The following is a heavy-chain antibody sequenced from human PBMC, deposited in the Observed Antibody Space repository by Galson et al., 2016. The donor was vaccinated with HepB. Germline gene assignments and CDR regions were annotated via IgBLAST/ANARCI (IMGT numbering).Heavy chain of an antibody. J-gene: IGHJ4*02. Sequence: SETLSLTCAVSGDSISSEYWWSWVRHFPGKELEWIGEIYQTGTANYNPSFTRRATISVDKSQDQFSLRLDSVTAADTAVYYCARGTLGTVATMAFDYWGQGTLVSVSS. CDR3: ARGTLGTVATMAFDY. D-gene: IGHD4/OR15-4a*01. CDR1: GDSISSEYW. CDR2: IYQTGTA. V-gene: IGHV4-4*02.